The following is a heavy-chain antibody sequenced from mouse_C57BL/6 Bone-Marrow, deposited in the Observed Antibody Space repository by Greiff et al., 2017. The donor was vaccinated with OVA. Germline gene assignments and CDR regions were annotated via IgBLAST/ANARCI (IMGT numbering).Heavy chain of an antibody. CDR1: GYTFTSYW. D-gene: IGHD2-1*01. CDR2: INPSSGYT. J-gene: IGHJ3*01. CDR3: ARGALLLFAY. V-gene: IGHV1-7*01. Sequence: QVQLQQSGAELAKPGASVKLSCKASGYTFTSYWMHWVKQRPGQGLEWIGYINPSSGYTKYNQKFKDKATLTADKTSSTAYIQLSSLTYDDSAVYYCARGALLLFAYWGQGSLVTVSA.